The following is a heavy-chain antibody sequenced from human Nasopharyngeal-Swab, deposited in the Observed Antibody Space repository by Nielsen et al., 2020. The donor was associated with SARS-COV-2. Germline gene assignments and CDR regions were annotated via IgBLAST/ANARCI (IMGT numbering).Heavy chain of an antibody. CDR1: GGSISSSSYY. V-gene: IGHV4-39*07. Sequence: SETLSLTCTVSGGSISSSSYYWGWIRQPPGKGLEWIGSIYYSGSTYYNPSLKSRVTISVDTSKNQFSLKLSSVTAADTAVYYCARGIVVVTAESDVYYFDYWGQGTLVTVSP. CDR2: IYYSGST. D-gene: IGHD2-21*02. J-gene: IGHJ4*02. CDR3: ARGIVVVTAESDVYYFDY.